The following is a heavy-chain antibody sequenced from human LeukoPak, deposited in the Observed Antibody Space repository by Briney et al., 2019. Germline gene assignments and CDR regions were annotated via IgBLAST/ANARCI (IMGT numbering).Heavy chain of an antibody. J-gene: IGHJ3*02. CDR1: GYTFTIYY. D-gene: IGHD1-1*01. CDR3: ARVGRHWTEPRGAFDI. CDR2: INPSGGST. V-gene: IGHV1-46*01. Sequence: ASVTVSCTSSGYTFTIYYMHWVRQAPGQGLEWMGIINPSGGSTSYAQKFQGRVTMTRDTSTSTVYMDLSSLRSEDTAVYYCARVGRHWTEPRGAFDIWGQGTMVTVSS.